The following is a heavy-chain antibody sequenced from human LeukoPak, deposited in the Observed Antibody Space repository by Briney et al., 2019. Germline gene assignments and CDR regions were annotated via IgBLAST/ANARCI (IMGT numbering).Heavy chain of an antibody. V-gene: IGHV1-46*01. CDR1: GYTFTSYY. J-gene: IGHJ4*02. D-gene: IGHD3-22*01. CDR3: ARGHYYDSSGYYSGEELYYFDY. CDR2: INPSGGST. Sequence: ASVKVSCKASGYTFTSYYMHWVRQAPGQGLEWMGMINPSGGSTSYAQKFQGRVTMTRDTSTSTVYMELSSLRSEDTAVYYCARGHYYDSSGYYSGEELYYFDYWGQGTLVTVSS.